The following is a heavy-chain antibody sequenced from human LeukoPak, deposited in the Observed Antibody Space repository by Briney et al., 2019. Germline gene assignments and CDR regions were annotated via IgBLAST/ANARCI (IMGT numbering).Heavy chain of an antibody. D-gene: IGHD6-19*01. CDR1: GFTFTNYG. CDR3: AKNGYSSGWYPEN. CDR2: VTGTGGST. V-gene: IGHV3-23*01. J-gene: IGHJ4*02. Sequence: GGSLRLSCAASGFTFTNYGMRWVRQAPGKGLEWVSAVTGTGGSTYYADSVKGRFTISRDNSKNTLYLQMNSLRGEDTAIYYCAKNGYSSGWYPENWGQGTLVTVSS.